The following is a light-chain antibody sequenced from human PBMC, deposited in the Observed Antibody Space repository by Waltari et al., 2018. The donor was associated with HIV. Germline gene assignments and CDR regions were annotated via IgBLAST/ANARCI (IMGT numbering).Light chain of an antibody. Sequence: DIVVTQSPGTLPLSPGERATLTCGARQSVGNNDLAWYQQKPGQAPRLLVYDAVNRATGIPDKFSGSGSGTEFTLTISRLEPEDFAMYYCQQYRSSPGTFGHGTNVEIK. J-gene: IGKJ2*01. CDR1: QSVGNND. V-gene: IGKV3-20*01. CDR2: DAV. CDR3: QQYRSSPGT.